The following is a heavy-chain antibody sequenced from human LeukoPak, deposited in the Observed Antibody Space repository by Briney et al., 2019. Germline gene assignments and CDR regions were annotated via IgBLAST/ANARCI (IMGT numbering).Heavy chain of an antibody. D-gene: IGHD6-25*01. CDR1: GGSISRYY. J-gene: IGHJ3*02. V-gene: IGHV4-4*07. Sequence: SETLSLTCTVSGGSISRYYWSWLRQPAGKGLEWIGRIHTSGSTNYNPSLTSRATMSLDTSKNQFSLNLSSVTAADTAVYFSARGFPVPADEAFDIWGQGTMVTVSS. CDR2: IHTSGST. CDR3: ARGFPVPADEAFDI.